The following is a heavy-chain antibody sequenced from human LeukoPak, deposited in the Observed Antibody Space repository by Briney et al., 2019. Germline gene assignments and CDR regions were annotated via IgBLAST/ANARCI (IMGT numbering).Heavy chain of an antibody. J-gene: IGHJ4*02. Sequence: GGSLRLSCAASGFTFSNYVLIWVLQAPGRGLEWVSAITGSGGTTSYADSVKGRFTISRDNSRNTLYLQMNSLRAEDAAVYYCAKDREVSAARVYDYWGQGTLVTVSS. D-gene: IGHD2-2*01. CDR1: GFTFSNYV. CDR2: ITGSGGTT. V-gene: IGHV3-23*01. CDR3: AKDREVSAARVYDY.